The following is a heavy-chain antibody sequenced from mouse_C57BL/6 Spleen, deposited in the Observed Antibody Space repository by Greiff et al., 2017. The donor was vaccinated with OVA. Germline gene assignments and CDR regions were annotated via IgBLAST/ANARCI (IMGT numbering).Heavy chain of an antibody. Sequence: QVQLQQPGAELVKPGASVKLSCKASGYTFTSYWMHWVKQRPGQGLEWIGMIHPNSGSTNYNEKFKSKATLTVDKSSSTAYMQLSSLTSEDSAVYYCARDYGSSYWYFDVWGTGTTVTVSS. D-gene: IGHD1-1*01. J-gene: IGHJ1*03. CDR2: IHPNSGST. CDR1: GYTFTSYW. CDR3: ARDYGSSYWYFDV. V-gene: IGHV1-64*01.